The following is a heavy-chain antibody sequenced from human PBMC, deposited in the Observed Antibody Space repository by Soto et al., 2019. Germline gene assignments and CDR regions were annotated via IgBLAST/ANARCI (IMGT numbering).Heavy chain of an antibody. CDR2: ISGSGDTT. J-gene: IGHJ5*02. V-gene: IGHV3-23*01. CDR3: AKDRWGMAAAGGNWFDP. D-gene: IGHD6-13*01. Sequence: EVQLLESGGGLIQPGGSLRLPCAASGFTFSSYAMSWVRQAPGKGLEWVSVISGSGDTTYYADSVKGRFTISRDNFKNTVYLQMNSLRAEDTAVYYCAKDRWGMAAAGGNWFDPRGQGTLVSVSS. CDR1: GFTFSSYA.